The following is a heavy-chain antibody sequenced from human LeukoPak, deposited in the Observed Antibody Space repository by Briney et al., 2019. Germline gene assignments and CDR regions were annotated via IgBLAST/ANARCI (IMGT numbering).Heavy chain of an antibody. CDR3: ARYGGSGSYYYYFDY. CDR1: GGSISSYY. V-gene: IGHV4-59*01. D-gene: IGHD3-10*01. CDR2: TYYSGST. Sequence: PSETLSLTCTVSGGSISSYYWSWIRQPPGKGLEWIGYTYYSGSTNYNPSLKSRVTISVDTSKNQFSLKLSSVTAADTAVYYCARYGGSGSYYYYFDYWGQGTLVTVSS. J-gene: IGHJ4*02.